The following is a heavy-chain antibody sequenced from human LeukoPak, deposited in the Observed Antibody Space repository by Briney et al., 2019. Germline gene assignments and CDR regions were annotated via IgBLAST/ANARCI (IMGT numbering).Heavy chain of an antibody. D-gene: IGHD6-6*01. CDR1: GFTFSSSG. V-gene: IGHV3-30*02. CDR3: AKDLDSSSAVCPSDY. J-gene: IGHJ4*02. CDR2: IRYDGSSK. Sequence: GGSLRLSCAASGFTFSSSGMHWVRQAPGKGLEWVAFIRYDGSSKFYGDSVKGRVTISRDNSKNTLYLQMNSLRAEDTAVYYCAKDLDSSSAVCPSDYWGQGTLVTVSS.